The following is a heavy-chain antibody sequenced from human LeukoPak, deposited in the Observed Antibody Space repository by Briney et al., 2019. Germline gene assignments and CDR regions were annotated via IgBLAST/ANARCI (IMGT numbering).Heavy chain of an antibody. CDR2: IIPIFGTA. V-gene: IGHV1-69*05. CDR3: ASFNRDYSGYDSGMRY. CDR1: GGTFSSYA. J-gene: IGHJ4*02. D-gene: IGHD5-12*01. Sequence: ASVKVSCKASGGTFSSYAISWVRQAPGQGLEWMGGIIPIFGTANYAQKFQGRVTITTDESTSTAYMGLSSLRSEDTAVYYCASFNRDYSGYDSGMRYWGQGTLVTVSS.